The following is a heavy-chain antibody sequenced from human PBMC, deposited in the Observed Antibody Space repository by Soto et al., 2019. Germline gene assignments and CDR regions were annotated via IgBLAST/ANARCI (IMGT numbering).Heavy chain of an antibody. CDR1: GYTFTASY. Sequence: QVQLVQSGAELKKPGASVKVSCKASGYTFTASYIHWLRQAPGQGLEWMGWINPDSGITNYARKFQGRVTLTGDTSISTAYMELNTLKSDDSALYYCVRDTGRSLASVRFHAWGQGTLVTASS. J-gene: IGHJ5*02. V-gene: IGHV1-2*02. D-gene: IGHD1-1*01. CDR3: VRDTGRSLASVRFHA. CDR2: INPDSGIT.